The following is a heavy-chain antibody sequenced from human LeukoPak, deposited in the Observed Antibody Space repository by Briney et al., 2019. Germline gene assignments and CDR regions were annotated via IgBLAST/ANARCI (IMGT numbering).Heavy chain of an antibody. V-gene: IGHV4-34*01. CDR1: GGSFSGYY. J-gene: IGHJ4*02. CDR3: ARGSGLYFDY. D-gene: IGHD6-25*01. Sequence: SETLSLTCAVYGGSFSGYYWSWIRQPPGKGLEWIGEINHSGSTTYNPSLKSRVTISVDTSKNQFSLKLSSVTAADTAVYYCARGSGLYFDYWGQGTLVTVSS. CDR2: INHSGST.